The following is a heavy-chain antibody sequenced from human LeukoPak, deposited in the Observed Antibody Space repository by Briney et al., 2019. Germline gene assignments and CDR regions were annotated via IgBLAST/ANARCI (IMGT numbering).Heavy chain of an antibody. D-gene: IGHD1-1*01. CDR2: IYTSGIT. CDR3: ARETADLGRSLDY. J-gene: IGHJ4*02. Sequence: SETLSLTCTVSGGSISSYFWSWIRQPAGKGLEWIGRIYTSGITNCNPSLKSRVTMSVDTSKNQFSLNLSSVTAADTAVYYCARETADLGRSLDYWGQGTLVTVSA. V-gene: IGHV4-4*07. CDR1: GGSISSYF.